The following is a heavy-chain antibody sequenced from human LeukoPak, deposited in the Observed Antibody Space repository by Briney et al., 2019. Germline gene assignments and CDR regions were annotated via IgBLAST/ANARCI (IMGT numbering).Heavy chain of an antibody. Sequence: ASVKVSCKASGYTFTSYDINWVRQAPGQGLEWMGWINPNSGGTNYAQKFQGWVAMTRDTSISTAYMELSSLRSEDTAVYYCARDHGSGSDQADYWGQGTLVTVSS. D-gene: IGHD3-10*01. J-gene: IGHJ4*02. V-gene: IGHV1-2*04. CDR3: ARDHGSGSDQADY. CDR2: INPNSGGT. CDR1: GYTFTSYD.